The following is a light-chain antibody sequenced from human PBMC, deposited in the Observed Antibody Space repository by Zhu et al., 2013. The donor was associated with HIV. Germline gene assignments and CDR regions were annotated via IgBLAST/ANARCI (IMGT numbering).Light chain of an antibody. CDR2: GDS. J-gene: IGLJ1*01. V-gene: IGLV1-40*01. CDR1: SSNIGAGYE. Sequence: QSVLTQPPSVSGAPGQRVTISCTGSSSNIGAGYEVNWYQQFPRSAPKLLLYGDSNRPSGVPARFSASRSGTSASLAITGLQAEDEADYYCQSFDSSLSVRFVFGTGAKVTVL. CDR3: QSFDSSLSVRFV.